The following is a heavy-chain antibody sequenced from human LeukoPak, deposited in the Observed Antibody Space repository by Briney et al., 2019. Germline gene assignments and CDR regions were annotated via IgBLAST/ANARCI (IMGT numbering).Heavy chain of an antibody. J-gene: IGHJ4*02. D-gene: IGHD2/OR15-2a*01. V-gene: IGHV4-34*01. CDR1: GGSFSGYY. CDR2: INHSGST. CDR3: ARDRAGYFYFDY. Sequence: PSETLSLTCAVYGGSFSGYYWSWIRQPPGKGLEWIGEINHSGSTNYNPSLKSRVTISVDTSKNQFSLKLSSVTAADTAVYYCARDRAGYFYFDYWGQGTLVTVSS.